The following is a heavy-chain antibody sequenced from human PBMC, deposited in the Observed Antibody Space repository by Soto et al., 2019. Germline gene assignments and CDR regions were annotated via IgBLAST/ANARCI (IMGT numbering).Heavy chain of an antibody. Sequence: ASVKVSCKVSGYTLTELSMHWVRQAPGKGLEWMGGFDPEDGETIYAQKFQGRVTMTEDTSTDTAYMELSSLGSEDTAVYYCAIISSSSQWYFDYWGQGTLVTVSS. V-gene: IGHV1-24*01. CDR2: FDPEDGET. CDR3: AIISSSSQWYFDY. J-gene: IGHJ4*02. D-gene: IGHD6-6*01. CDR1: GYTLTELS.